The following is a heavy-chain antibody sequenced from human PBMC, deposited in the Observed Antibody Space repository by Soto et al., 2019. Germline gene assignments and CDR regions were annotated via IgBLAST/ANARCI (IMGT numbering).Heavy chain of an antibody. Sequence: QVQLVQSGAEVKKPGSSVKVSCKASVGTFSNYAISWVRQAPGQGLEWMGGFIPVFGTTHYAQKFEGRVTITADDSTYTDMELRRLRSEDTALYYCARSIGSSSFYFDFWGQGTLITVSS. J-gene: IGHJ4*02. CDR3: ARSIGSSSFYFDF. D-gene: IGHD6-6*01. V-gene: IGHV1-69*01. CDR2: FIPVFGTT. CDR1: VGTFSNYA.